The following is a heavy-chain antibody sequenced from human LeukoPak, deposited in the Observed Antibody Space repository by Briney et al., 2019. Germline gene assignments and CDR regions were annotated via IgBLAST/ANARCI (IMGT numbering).Heavy chain of an antibody. D-gene: IGHD6-13*01. CDR2: IYYSGST. V-gene: IGHV4-31*03. CDR3: ARVGERAAVGTDYYGMDV. CDR1: GGSISSGGYY. J-gene: IGHJ6*02. Sequence: SETLSLTCTVSGGSISSGGYYWSWIRQHPGKGLEWIGYIYYSGSTYYNPSLKSRVTISVDTSKNQFSLKLSSVTAADTAVYYCARVGERAAVGTDYYGMDVWGQGTTVTVSS.